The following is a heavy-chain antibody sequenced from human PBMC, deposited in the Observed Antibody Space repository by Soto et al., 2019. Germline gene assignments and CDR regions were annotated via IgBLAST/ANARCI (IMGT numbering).Heavy chain of an antibody. Sequence: SETLSLTCTVSGGSIRNVYWSWIRQAPGKGLEWIGFIFHSGNAKYNPPLKSRVTISVDTSKNQFSLSLDSVTAADTAVYFCARAHAPTLPFDSWGQGTLVTVS. V-gene: IGHV4-59*01. CDR1: GGSIRNVY. CDR3: ARAHAPTLPFDS. J-gene: IGHJ4*01. D-gene: IGHD2-15*01. CDR2: IFHSGNA.